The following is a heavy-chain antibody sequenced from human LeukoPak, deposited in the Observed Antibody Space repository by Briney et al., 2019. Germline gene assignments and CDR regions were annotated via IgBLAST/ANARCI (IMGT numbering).Heavy chain of an antibody. V-gene: IGHV3-30*02. J-gene: IGHJ4*02. CDR2: IRSDGSDK. D-gene: IGHD6-13*01. Sequence: PPGESLRPSCAASGFPFSIYGMHWARQAPGKGLGWVAFIRSDGSDKYYADSVKGRFIISRDNSKHTQYLQMNSLRADDTAVYYCATPGSSSWPHWGQGTLVTVSS. CDR3: ATPGSSSWPH. CDR1: GFPFSIYG.